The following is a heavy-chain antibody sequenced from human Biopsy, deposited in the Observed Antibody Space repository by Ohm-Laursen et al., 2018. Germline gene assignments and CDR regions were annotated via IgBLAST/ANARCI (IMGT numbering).Heavy chain of an antibody. CDR3: ARRPYTRDNWFDP. D-gene: IGHD2-2*01. CDR2: IYSSGGT. V-gene: IGHV4-4*08. CDR1: GGSISSDY. Sequence: GTLSLTCTVSGGSISSDYWSWVRQTPGKGLEWIGYIYSSGGTDYNPSLKSRVTISLDTSKNQFSLTLTSVTVADTAIYYCARRPYTRDNWFDPWGQGTLVTVSS. J-gene: IGHJ5*02.